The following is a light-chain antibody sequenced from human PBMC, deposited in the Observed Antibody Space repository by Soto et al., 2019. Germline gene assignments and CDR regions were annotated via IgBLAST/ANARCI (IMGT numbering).Light chain of an antibody. CDR3: QQYESYPYT. V-gene: IGKV1-16*01. CDR2: ASS. J-gene: IGKJ2*01. CDR1: QGISNS. Sequence: DLQMTQSPSSLSASVGDKVTITCRASQGISNSLAWFRLKPGRAPESVIFASSTLQSGVPSRFSGSGSGTHFTLTITSLQPEDSATFYCQQYESYPYTFGQGTRLEI.